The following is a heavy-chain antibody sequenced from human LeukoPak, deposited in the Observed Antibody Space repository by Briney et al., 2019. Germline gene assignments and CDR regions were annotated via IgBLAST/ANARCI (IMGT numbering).Heavy chain of an antibody. D-gene: IGHD6-13*01. J-gene: IGHJ5*02. Sequence: GASVKVSCKASGYTFTGYYMHWARQAPGQGLEWMGWINPNSGGTNYAQKSQGSVTMTRDTPISTAYMELSRLRSDDTAVYYCAREFQAEQQLVRVWFDPWGQGTLVTVSS. CDR2: INPNSGGT. CDR3: AREFQAEQQLVRVWFDP. V-gene: IGHV1-2*02. CDR1: GYTFTGYY.